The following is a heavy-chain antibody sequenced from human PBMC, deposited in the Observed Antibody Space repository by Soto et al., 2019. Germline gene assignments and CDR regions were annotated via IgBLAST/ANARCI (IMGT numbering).Heavy chain of an antibody. CDR2: IKSKTDGGTT. Sequence: GGSLRLSCAASGFTFSNAWMNWGRQAPGKGLEWVGRIKSKTDGGTTDYAAPVKGRFTISRDDSKNTLYLQMNSLKTEDTAVYYCTTATNYYYYGMDVWGQGTTVTVSS. CDR1: GFTFSNAW. D-gene: IGHD2-8*01. V-gene: IGHV3-15*07. J-gene: IGHJ6*02. CDR3: TTATNYYYYGMDV.